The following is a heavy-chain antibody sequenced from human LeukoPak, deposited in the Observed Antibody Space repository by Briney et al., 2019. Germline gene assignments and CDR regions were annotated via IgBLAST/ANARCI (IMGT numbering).Heavy chain of an antibody. J-gene: IGHJ4*02. V-gene: IGHV3-48*04. D-gene: IGHD2-15*01. CDR1: GFTFSSYS. CDR3: ARDLGYCSGGSCYPHDY. CDR2: ISSSSSTI. Sequence: GGSLRLSCAASGFTFSSYSMNWVRQAPGKGLEWVSYISSSSSTIYYADSVKGRFTTSRDNAKNSLYLQMNSLRAEDTAVYYCARDLGYCSGGSCYPHDYWGQGTLVTVSS.